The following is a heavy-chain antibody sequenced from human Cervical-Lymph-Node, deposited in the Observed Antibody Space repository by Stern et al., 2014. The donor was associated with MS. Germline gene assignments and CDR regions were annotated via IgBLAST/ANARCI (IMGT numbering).Heavy chain of an antibody. CDR1: GYPFTSYS. V-gene: IGHV7-4-1*01. J-gene: IGHJ4*02. Sequence: QVQLVQSGSESRKPGDSVNLSCKASGYPFTSYSMNWVRHAPGQGLQWMGYINTNTGDPTHAPCFPGRIVFSFATSVSTAYLQIHNLKTEDTAIYYCAIMPWYTEMSGWGLGTLVTVSS. CDR3: AIMPWYTEMSG. CDR2: INTNTGDP. D-gene: IGHD1-1*01.